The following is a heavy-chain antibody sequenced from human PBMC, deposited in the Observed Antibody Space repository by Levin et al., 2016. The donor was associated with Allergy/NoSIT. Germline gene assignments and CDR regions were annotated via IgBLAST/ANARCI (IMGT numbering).Heavy chain of an antibody. D-gene: IGHD6-19*01. V-gene: IGHV4-4*07. CDR2: MSTSGST. CDR3: ARASGQWLGSGYYYRLDV. J-gene: IGHJ6*02. Sequence: SETLSLTCTVSGGSMSSYYWSWIRQPAGKGLEWIGRMSTSGSTIYNTSLTSRVTMSLDPSKNRVSLMLTSVTAADTAVYYCARASGQWLGSGYYYRLDVWGQGTTVTVSS. CDR1: GGSMSSYY.